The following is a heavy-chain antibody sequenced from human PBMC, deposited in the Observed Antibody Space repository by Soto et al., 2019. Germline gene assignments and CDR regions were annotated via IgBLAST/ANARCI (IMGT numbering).Heavy chain of an antibody. CDR3: ARASGYSYGFDY. Sequence: GGSLRLSCAASGFTFSSYGMHWVRQAPGKGLEWVAVIWYDGSNKYYADSVMGRFTFSRDNSKNPLFLQMNSLRAEDTAVYYCARASGYSYGFDYWGQGTLVTVSS. CDR2: IWYDGSNK. V-gene: IGHV3-33*01. CDR1: GFTFSSYG. D-gene: IGHD5-18*01. J-gene: IGHJ4*02.